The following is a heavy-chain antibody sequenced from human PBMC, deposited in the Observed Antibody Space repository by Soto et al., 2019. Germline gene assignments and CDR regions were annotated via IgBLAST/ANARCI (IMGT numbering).Heavy chain of an antibody. J-gene: IGHJ6*02. Sequence: SETLSLTCTVSGGSISSYCWSWIRQPAGKGLEWIGRIYTSGSTNYNPSLKSRVTMSVDTSKNQFSLKLSSVTAADTAVYYCARESGWFGEEDYYGMDVWGQGTTVTVSS. CDR2: IYTSGST. CDR3: ARESGWFGEEDYYGMDV. V-gene: IGHV4-4*07. D-gene: IGHD3-10*01. CDR1: GGSISSYC.